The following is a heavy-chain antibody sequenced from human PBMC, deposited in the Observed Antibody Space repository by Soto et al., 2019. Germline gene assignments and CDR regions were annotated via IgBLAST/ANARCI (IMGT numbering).Heavy chain of an antibody. J-gene: IGHJ6*02. CDR1: GFTFTTFG. D-gene: IGHD4-17*01. Sequence: QVQLVESGGGVVQPGGSLRLSCTASGFTFTTFGIHWVRQSPGKGLECVALISYDGHNKYYSDSVKGRFTISRDNYKNTLSLQMNSLRAEDTAVYYCAKDLQAYGDYNYYYYGMDVWGQGTTVSVSS. CDR2: ISYDGHNK. V-gene: IGHV3-30*18. CDR3: AKDLQAYGDYNYYYYGMDV.